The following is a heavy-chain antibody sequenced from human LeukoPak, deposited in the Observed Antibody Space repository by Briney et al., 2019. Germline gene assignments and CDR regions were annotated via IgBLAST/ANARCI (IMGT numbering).Heavy chain of an antibody. CDR2: IYYSGGT. V-gene: IGHV4-31*03. CDR1: GGSISSGGYY. Sequence: SQTLSLTCTVSGGSISSGGYYWSWIRQHPGKGLEWIGYIYYSGGTYYNPSLKSRVTISVDTSKNQFSLKLSSVTAADTAVYYCARQRITMVRGVITDWGQGTLVTVSS. CDR3: ARQRITMVRGVITD. J-gene: IGHJ4*02. D-gene: IGHD3-10*01.